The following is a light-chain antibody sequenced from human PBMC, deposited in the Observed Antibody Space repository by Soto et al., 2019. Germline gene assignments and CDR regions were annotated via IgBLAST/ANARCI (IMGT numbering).Light chain of an antibody. V-gene: IGKV1-39*01. CDR2: AAS. CDR3: QQSYSTPLT. Sequence: DIQMTQSPSSLSASVGDRVTITCRASQSISNYLNWYQQKPGKAPNLLVYAASSLQSGVPSRFSGSGSGTDFTLIISSLQPEDFATYYCQQSYSTPLTFGGGTRVEIK. CDR1: QSISNY. J-gene: IGKJ4*01.